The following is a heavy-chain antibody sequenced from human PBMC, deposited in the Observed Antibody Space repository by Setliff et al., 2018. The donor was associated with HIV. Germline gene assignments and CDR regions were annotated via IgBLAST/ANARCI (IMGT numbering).Heavy chain of an antibody. D-gene: IGHD4-4*01. CDR2: TYYSGST. CDR3: ARGRMATVLIRNWIDP. CDR1: GGSIRCHY. Sequence: PSETLSLTCTVSGGSIRCHYWSWIRQPPGKRLEWIGYTYYSGSTNYNPSLKSRVTISVDTAKNQSSLKLSSVTAADTAVYYCARGRMATVLIRNWIDPWGQGSLVTVSS. J-gene: IGHJ5*02. V-gene: IGHV4-59*11.